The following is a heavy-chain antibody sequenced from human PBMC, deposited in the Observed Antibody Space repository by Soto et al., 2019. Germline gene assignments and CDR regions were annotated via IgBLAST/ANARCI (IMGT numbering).Heavy chain of an antibody. Sequence: QVQLVQSGAEVKKPGASVKVSCKASGYTFTSYGISWVRQAPGQGLEWMGWISAYNGNTNYPQNLQGRVTMTTDTSTSTAYMVLRSLRYYDTAVYFCAREAVAAIAGVHYYYGMDVWGQGTTVTVSS. CDR2: ISAYNGNT. V-gene: IGHV1-18*01. CDR1: GYTFTSYG. CDR3: AREAVAAIAGVHYYYGMDV. J-gene: IGHJ6*02. D-gene: IGHD6-19*01.